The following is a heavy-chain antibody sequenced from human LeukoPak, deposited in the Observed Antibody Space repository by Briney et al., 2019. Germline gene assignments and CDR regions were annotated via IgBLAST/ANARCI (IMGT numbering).Heavy chain of an antibody. CDR3: ARDRGQQWLVIGPDAFDI. V-gene: IGHV4-59*01. CDR1: GGSISSYY. CDR2: IYYSGST. J-gene: IGHJ3*02. Sequence: SETLSPTCTVSGGSISSYYWSWIRQPPGKGLEWIGYIYYSGSTNYNPSLKSRVTISVDTSKNQFSLKLSSVTAADTAVYYCARDRGQQWLVIGPDAFDIWGQGTMVTVSS. D-gene: IGHD6-19*01.